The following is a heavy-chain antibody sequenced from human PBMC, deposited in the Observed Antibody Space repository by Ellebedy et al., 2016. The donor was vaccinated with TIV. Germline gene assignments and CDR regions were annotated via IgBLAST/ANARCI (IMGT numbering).Heavy chain of an antibody. CDR2: INPLNGNT. D-gene: IGHD2-2*01. Sequence: AASVQVSCKASGYPFNAFYVHWVRHAPGQGLAWMGWINPLNGNTNSSQKFKGRVAMTRDTSITTAYMDLTGLRSEDTAMYFCAGGRGQVGFDSWGQGTLVTVSS. CDR3: AGGRGQVGFDS. CDR1: GYPFNAFY. J-gene: IGHJ4*02. V-gene: IGHV1-2*02.